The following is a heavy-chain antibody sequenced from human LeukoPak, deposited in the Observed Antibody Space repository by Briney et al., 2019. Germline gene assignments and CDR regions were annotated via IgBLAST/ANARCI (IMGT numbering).Heavy chain of an antibody. CDR2: IYSGGST. J-gene: IGHJ1*01. Sequence: GGSLRLSCAASGFTVSNNYMSWVRQAPGKGLEWVSIIYSGGSTYYADSVKGRFTISRDNSKNTLYLQMNSLRAEDTAMYYCARDYYGSGSYYSAEYFQHWGQGTLVTVSS. CDR3: ARDYYGSGSYYSAEYFQH. V-gene: IGHV3-66*01. D-gene: IGHD3-10*01. CDR1: GFTVSNNY.